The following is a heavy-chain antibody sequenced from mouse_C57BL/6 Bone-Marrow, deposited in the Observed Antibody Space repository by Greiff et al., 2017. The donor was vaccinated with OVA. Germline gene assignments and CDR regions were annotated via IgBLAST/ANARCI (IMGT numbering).Heavy chain of an antibody. Sequence: QVQLQQPGAELVKPGASVKLSCKASGYTFTSYWMHWVKQRPGQGLEWIGMIHPNSGSTNYNEKFKSKATLTVDKSSSTAYMQLSSLTSEDSAVYYCARSEGYYWYFDVVGTGTTVTVSS. J-gene: IGHJ1*03. V-gene: IGHV1-64*01. CDR2: IHPNSGST. D-gene: IGHD2-2*01. CDR3: ARSEGYYWYFDV. CDR1: GYTFTSYW.